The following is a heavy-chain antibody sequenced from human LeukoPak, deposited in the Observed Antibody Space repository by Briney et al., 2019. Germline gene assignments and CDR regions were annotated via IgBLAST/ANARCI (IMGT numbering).Heavy chain of an antibody. J-gene: IGHJ4*02. V-gene: IGHV1-69*13. CDR2: IIPIFGTA. CDR3: ARGYCSGGSCYSGYFDY. D-gene: IGHD2-15*01. CDR1: GGTFSSYA. Sequence: SVKVSCKASGGTFSSYAISWVRQAPGQGLEWMGGIIPIFGTANYAQKFQGRVTITADESTSTAYMELSSLRSEDTAVYYCARGYCSGGSCYSGYFDYWGQGTLVTVSS.